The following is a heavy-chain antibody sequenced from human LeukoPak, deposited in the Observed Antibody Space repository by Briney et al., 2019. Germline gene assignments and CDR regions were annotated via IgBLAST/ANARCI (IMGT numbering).Heavy chain of an antibody. CDR3: ARESGYNWVGAFDI. V-gene: IGHV1-18*01. CDR2: ISAYNGNT. D-gene: IGHD5-24*01. CDR1: GYTFTSYG. J-gene: IGHJ3*02. Sequence: GASVKVSCKASGYTFTSYGISWVRQAPGQGLEWMGWISAYNGNTNYAQKLQGRVTMTTDTSTSTAYMGLRSLRSDDTAVYYCARESGYNWVGAFDIWGQGTMVTVSS.